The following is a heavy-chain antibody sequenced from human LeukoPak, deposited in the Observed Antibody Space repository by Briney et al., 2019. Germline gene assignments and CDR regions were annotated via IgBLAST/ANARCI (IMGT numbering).Heavy chain of an antibody. CDR3: AKADGDKPFDY. CDR1: GFTFRSYS. V-gene: IGHV3-21*01. D-gene: IGHD4-17*01. J-gene: IGHJ4*02. Sequence: PGGFLGLSRAASGFTFRSYSMNWVRQAPGKGVEWVSSISSSSSYIYYADSVMGRFTISRDNAKSSLYLQMNSLRAEDTAVYYCAKADGDKPFDYWGQGTLVTVSS. CDR2: ISSSSSYI.